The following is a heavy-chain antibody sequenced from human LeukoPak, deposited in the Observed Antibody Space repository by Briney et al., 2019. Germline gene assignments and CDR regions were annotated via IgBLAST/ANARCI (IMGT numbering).Heavy chain of an antibody. J-gene: IGHJ4*02. CDR2: INHSGST. V-gene: IGHV4-34*01. D-gene: IGHD3-22*01. CDR3: AREDRHYYDSSGLAASFDY. Sequence: SETLSLTCAVYGGSFSGYYWSWIRQPPGKGLEWIGEINHSGSTNYNPSLKSRVTISVDTSKNQFSLKLSSVTAADTAVYYCAREDRHYYDSSGLAASFDYWGQGTLVTVSS. CDR1: GGSFSGYY.